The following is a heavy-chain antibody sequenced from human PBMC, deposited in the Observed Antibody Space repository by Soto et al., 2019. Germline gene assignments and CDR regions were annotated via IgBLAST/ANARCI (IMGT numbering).Heavy chain of an antibody. CDR3: ARDLKTTYYDILTGYDFDY. J-gene: IGHJ4*02. CDR2: INPNSGGT. V-gene: IGHV1-2*02. D-gene: IGHD3-9*01. Sequence: ASVKVSCKASGYTFTGHYMHWVRQAPGQGLEWMGWINPNSGGTNYAQKFQGRVTMTRDTSISTAYMELSRLRSDDTAVYYCARDLKTTYYDILTGYDFDYWGQGTLVTVSS. CDR1: GYTFTGHY.